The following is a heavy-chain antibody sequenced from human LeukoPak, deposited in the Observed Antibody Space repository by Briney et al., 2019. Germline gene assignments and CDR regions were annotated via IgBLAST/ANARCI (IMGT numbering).Heavy chain of an antibody. CDR3: ARDLYYCDSSGCYQDY. CDR1: GYTFTGYY. CDR2: INPNSGGT. V-gene: IGHV1-2*02. D-gene: IGHD3-22*01. Sequence: ASVKVSCKASGYTFTGYYMHWVRQAPGQGLEWMGWINPNSGGTNYAQKFQGRVTMTRDTSISTAYMELSRLRSDDTAVYYCARDLYYCDSSGCYQDYWGQGTLVTVSS. J-gene: IGHJ4*02.